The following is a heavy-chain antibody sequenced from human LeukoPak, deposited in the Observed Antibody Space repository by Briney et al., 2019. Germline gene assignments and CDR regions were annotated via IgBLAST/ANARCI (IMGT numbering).Heavy chain of an antibody. CDR3: ARDPSGSFFNWFDP. D-gene: IGHD1-26*01. CDR2: IYYSGGT. V-gene: IGHV4-59*01. CDR1: GGSISSYY. J-gene: IGHJ5*02. Sequence: SETLSLTCTVSGGSISSYYWSWIRQPPGKGLEWIGYIYYSGGTNYNPSLKSRVTMSVDTSKNQFSLRLRSVTAADTAVYYCARDPSGSFFNWFDPWGQGSLVTVSS.